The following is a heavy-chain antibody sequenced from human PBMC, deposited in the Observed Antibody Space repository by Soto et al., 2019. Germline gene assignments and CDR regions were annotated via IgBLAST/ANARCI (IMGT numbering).Heavy chain of an antibody. V-gene: IGHV5-10-1*01. CDR1: GYSFTSYW. Sequence: EVQLVQSGAEVKKPGESLRISCKGSGYSFTSYWISWVRQMPGKGLEWMGRIDPSDSYTNYSPSFQGHVTISADKSITTAYLQWSSLKASDTAMYYCARLAMAAMWGYYGMDVWGQGTTVTVSS. CDR2: IDPSDSYT. J-gene: IGHJ6*02. D-gene: IGHD2-2*01. CDR3: ARLAMAAMWGYYGMDV.